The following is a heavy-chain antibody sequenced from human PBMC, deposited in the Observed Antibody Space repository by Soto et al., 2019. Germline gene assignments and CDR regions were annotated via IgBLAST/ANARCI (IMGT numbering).Heavy chain of an antibody. CDR3: ARERGDGYIRDWFDP. J-gene: IGHJ5*02. CDR2: IYYSGST. Sequence: SDTLSLTCTVSGGSISSGGYYWSWIRQHPGKGLEWIGYIYYSGSTYYNPSLKSRVTISVDTSKNQFSLKLSSVTAADTAVYYCARERGDGYIRDWFDPWGQGTLVTVSS. V-gene: IGHV4-31*03. CDR1: GGSISSGGYY. D-gene: IGHD5-12*01.